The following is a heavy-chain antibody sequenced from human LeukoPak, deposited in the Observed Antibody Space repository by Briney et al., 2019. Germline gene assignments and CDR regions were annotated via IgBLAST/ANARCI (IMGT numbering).Heavy chain of an antibody. CDR2: ISNSGST. V-gene: IGHV4-4*07. CDR1: GGSISGYY. J-gene: IGHJ6*03. CDR3: ARDGVPVARKAYYYYSMDV. D-gene: IGHD6-19*01. Sequence: SETLSLTCTLSGGSISGYYWSWIRLSAGKGLEWIGRISNSGSTNCNPSPKSRVSLSVDTSKNQFSLKLTSVTAADTAIYYCARDGVPVARKAYYYYSMDVWGKGATVTVSS.